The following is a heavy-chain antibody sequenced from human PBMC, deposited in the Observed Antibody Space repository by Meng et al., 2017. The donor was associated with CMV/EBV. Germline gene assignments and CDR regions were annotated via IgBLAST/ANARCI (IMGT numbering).Heavy chain of an antibody. CDR1: GFTFSSYA. CDR3: ARDLETYYDFWSGLYGMDV. CDR2: ISYDGSNK. V-gene: IGHV3-30*04. Sequence: GGSLRLSCAASGFTFSSYAMHWVRQAPGKGLEWVAVISYDGSNKYYADSVKGRSTISRDNSKNTLYLQMNSLRAEDTAVYYCARDLETYYDFWSGLYGMDVWAKGPRSPSP. D-gene: IGHD3-3*01. J-gene: IGHJ6*02.